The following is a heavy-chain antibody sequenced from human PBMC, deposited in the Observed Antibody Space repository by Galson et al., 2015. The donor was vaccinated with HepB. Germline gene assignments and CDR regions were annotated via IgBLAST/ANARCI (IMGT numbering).Heavy chain of an antibody. CDR1: GFTFSSYG. J-gene: IGHJ3*02. CDR2: ISYDGSNK. Sequence: SLRLSCAASGFTFSSYGMHWVRQAPGKGLEWVAVISYDGSNKYYADSVKGRFTISRDNSKNTLYLQMNSLRAEDTAVYYCAKDGGGYSGYDGEDAFDIWGQGTMVTVSS. CDR3: AKDGGGYSGYDGEDAFDI. V-gene: IGHV3-30*18. D-gene: IGHD5-12*01.